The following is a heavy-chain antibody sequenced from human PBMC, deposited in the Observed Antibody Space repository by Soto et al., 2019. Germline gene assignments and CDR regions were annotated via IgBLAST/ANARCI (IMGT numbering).Heavy chain of an antibody. V-gene: IGHV4-34*01. Sequence: LSLTCAVYGGSFSGYYWSWIRQPPGKGLEWIGEINHSGSTNYNPSLKSRVTISVDTSKNQFSLKLSSVTAADTAVYYCARAPRSSSSYYYYYGMDVWGQGTTVTVSS. J-gene: IGHJ6*02. CDR3: ARAPRSSSSYYYYYGMDV. D-gene: IGHD6-6*01. CDR2: INHSGST. CDR1: GGSFSGYY.